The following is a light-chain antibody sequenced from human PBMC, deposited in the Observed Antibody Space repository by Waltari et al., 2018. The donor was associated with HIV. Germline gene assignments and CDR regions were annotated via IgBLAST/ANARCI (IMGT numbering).Light chain of an antibody. Sequence: QSALTQPASVSGSPGQSITFSCSGSSSDIGAYNFVSWYQQHPGKAPKLIIYEVSKRPAGVSDRFSGSSSGNTASLTISGLQAEDEADYYCSSYTTRNTLLFGGGTRLTVL. CDR3: SSYTTRNTLL. CDR1: SSDIGAYNF. J-gene: IGLJ2*01. V-gene: IGLV2-14*01. CDR2: EVS.